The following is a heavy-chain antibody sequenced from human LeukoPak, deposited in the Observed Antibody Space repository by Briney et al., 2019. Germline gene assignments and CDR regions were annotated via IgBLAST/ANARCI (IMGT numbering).Heavy chain of an antibody. Sequence: SVKVSCKASGGTFSSYAISWVRQAPGQGLEWMGGIIPIFGTANYAQKFQGRVTITADESTSTAYMELSSLRSEDTAVYYCARSDDIVVVPAAIGGAYFDYWGQGTLVTVSS. CDR1: GGTFSSYA. CDR3: ARSDDIVVVPAAIGGAYFDY. V-gene: IGHV1-69*13. J-gene: IGHJ4*02. CDR2: IIPIFGTA. D-gene: IGHD2-2*02.